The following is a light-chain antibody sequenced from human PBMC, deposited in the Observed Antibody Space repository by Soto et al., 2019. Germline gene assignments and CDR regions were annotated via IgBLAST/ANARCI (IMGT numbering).Light chain of an antibody. Sequence: DIRMTQSPSTLSASVGDRVTITCRASQSISTWLAWYQQKPGKAPKVLIYKASNLESGVPSRFSGSGSGTEFTLTISSLQPDDFATYYCQQYSTYYRTFGQGTKVEIK. CDR2: KAS. V-gene: IGKV1-5*03. CDR1: QSISTW. J-gene: IGKJ1*01. CDR3: QQYSTYYRT.